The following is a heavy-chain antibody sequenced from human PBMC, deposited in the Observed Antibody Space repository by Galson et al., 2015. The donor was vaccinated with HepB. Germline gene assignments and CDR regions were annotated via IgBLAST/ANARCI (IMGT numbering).Heavy chain of an antibody. V-gene: IGHV1-18*04. D-gene: IGHD6-6*01. CDR2: ISANSSNT. CDR3: AIDRSRSLDF. CDR1: GYKCTDNG. J-gene: IGHJ4*02. Sequence: SVKVSCEASGYKCTDNGISYVRQAPGQGLEWLGWISANSSNTNFAQRLQGIVTMTRDTSTGTAYMELRRLRSDDTAVYYCAIDRSRSLDFWGEGTLVTTPS.